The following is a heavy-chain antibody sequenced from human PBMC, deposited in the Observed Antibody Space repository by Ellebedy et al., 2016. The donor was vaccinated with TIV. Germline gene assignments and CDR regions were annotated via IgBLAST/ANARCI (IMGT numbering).Heavy chain of an antibody. D-gene: IGHD3-10*01. Sequence: ASVKVSCKASGYTFTGYYLHWVRQAPGQGLEWMGWINPDSGGTNYAQKFQGRVTMTRDTSISTAYMELRRLRSDDTAVYYCARVRGVIVFDYWGQGTVVTVSS. CDR1: GYTFTGYY. V-gene: IGHV1-2*02. CDR2: INPDSGGT. J-gene: IGHJ4*02. CDR3: ARVRGVIVFDY.